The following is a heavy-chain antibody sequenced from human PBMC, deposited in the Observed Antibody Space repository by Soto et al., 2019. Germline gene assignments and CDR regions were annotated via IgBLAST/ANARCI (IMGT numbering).Heavy chain of an antibody. CDR3: ATDLLELRPLNY. J-gene: IGHJ4*02. Sequence: ASVKVSCKVSGYTLTELSMHWVRQAPGKGLEWMGGFDPEDGETIYAQKFQGRVTVTEDTSTDTAYMELSSLRSEDTAVYYCATDLLELRPLNYWGQGTLVTVSS. CDR2: FDPEDGET. D-gene: IGHD1-7*01. V-gene: IGHV1-24*01. CDR1: GYTLTELS.